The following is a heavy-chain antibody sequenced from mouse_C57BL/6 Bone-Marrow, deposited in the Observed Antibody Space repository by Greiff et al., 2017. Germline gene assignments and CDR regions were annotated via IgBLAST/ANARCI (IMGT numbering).Heavy chain of an antibody. CDR1: GFTFSDYY. CDR2: ISNGGGST. D-gene: IGHD2-2*01. Sequence: EVKVVESGGGLVQPGGSLKLSCAASGFTFSDYYMYWVRQTPEKRLEWVAYISNGGGSTYYPDTVKGRFTISRDNAKNTLYLQMSRLKSEDTAMYYCARHVRGYPFAYWGQGTLVTVSA. J-gene: IGHJ3*01. CDR3: ARHVRGYPFAY. V-gene: IGHV5-12*01.